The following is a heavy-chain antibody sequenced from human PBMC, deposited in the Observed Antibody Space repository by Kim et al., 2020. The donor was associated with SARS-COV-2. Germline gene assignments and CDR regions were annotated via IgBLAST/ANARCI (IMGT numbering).Heavy chain of an antibody. Sequence: SVKVSCKASGGTFSSYAISWVRQAPGQGLEWMGGIIPIFGTANYAQKFQGRVTITADESTSTAYMELSSLRSEDTAVYYCARDPPYYGNWFDPWGQGTLVTVSS. CDR2: IIPIFGTA. CDR1: GGTFSSYA. V-gene: IGHV1-69*13. J-gene: IGHJ5*02. D-gene: IGHD3-10*01. CDR3: ARDPPYYGNWFDP.